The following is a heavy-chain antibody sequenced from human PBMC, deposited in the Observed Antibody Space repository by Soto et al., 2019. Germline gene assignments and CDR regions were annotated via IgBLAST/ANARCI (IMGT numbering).Heavy chain of an antibody. J-gene: IGHJ4*02. V-gene: IGHV4-39*01. D-gene: IGHD1-26*01. CDR3: ARRRSGGSERGYFDY. Sequence: QLQLQESGPGLVKPSETLSLTCTVSGGSISSSGLYWGWIRQPPGKGLEWIGSIYYSGSTYYDTSLKSRVTIAVDTPKTQFSLKLSAVTAADTAVYYCARRRSGGSERGYFDYWGQGTMVTVSP. CDR1: GGSISSSGLY. CDR2: IYYSGST.